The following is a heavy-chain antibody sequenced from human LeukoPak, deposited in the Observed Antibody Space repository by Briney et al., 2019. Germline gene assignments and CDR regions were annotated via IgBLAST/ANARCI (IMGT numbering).Heavy chain of an antibody. Sequence: PGGSLRLSCAASGFTFSSYVLSWVRQAPGKGLDWVSGISGSGGGTYYADSVKGRFTISRDNSKNTLYLQMNSLRAEDTAVYYCAKGVQELRGYFDYWGQGTLVTVSS. CDR2: ISGSGGGT. CDR1: GFTFSSYV. D-gene: IGHD1-26*01. V-gene: IGHV3-23*01. CDR3: AKGVQELRGYFDY. J-gene: IGHJ4*02.